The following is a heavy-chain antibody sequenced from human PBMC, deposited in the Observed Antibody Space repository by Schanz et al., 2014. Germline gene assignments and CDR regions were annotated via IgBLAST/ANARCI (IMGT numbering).Heavy chain of an antibody. D-gene: IGHD4-4*01. CDR3: ASALTTWGGMDV. CDR1: GYTFTSYG. V-gene: IGHV1-18*01. Sequence: QVQLVQSGAEVKKPGASVKVSCKASGYTFTSYGISWVRQAPGQGLEWMGWISADNGNTNYAQRLQGRVTMTTDTSTSTVYMELSSLRSEDTAVYYCASALTTWGGMDVWGQGTTVTVSS. J-gene: IGHJ6*02. CDR2: ISADNGNT.